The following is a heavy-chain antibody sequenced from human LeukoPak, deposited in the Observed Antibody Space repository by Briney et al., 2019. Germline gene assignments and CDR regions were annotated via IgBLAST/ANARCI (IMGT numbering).Heavy chain of an antibody. V-gene: IGHV3-30*18. CDR3: AKLAVAGTPWAFDI. D-gene: IGHD6-19*01. CDR2: ISYDGSNK. J-gene: IGHJ3*02. Sequence: GGSLRLSCAASGFTFSSYGMHWVRQAPGKGLEWVAVISYDGSNKYYADSVKGRFTISRDNSKNTLYLQMNSLRAEDTAVYYCAKLAVAGTPWAFDIWGQGTMVTVSS. CDR1: GFTFSSYG.